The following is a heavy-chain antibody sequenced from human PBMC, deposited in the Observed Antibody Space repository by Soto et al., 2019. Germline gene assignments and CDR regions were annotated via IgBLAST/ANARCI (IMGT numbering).Heavy chain of an antibody. J-gene: IGHJ6*02. CDR1: GGSISSGGYY. V-gene: IGHV4-31*03. D-gene: IGHD3-3*01. CDR3: ARDQHQYYDFYGMDV. CDR2: IYYSGST. Sequence: QVQLQESGPGLVKPSQTLSLTCTVSGGSISSGGYYWSWIRQHPGKGLEWIGYIYYSGSTYYNPSLKSRVTISVDTSKNQCSLKLSSVTAADTAVYYCARDQHQYYDFYGMDVWGQGTTVTVSS.